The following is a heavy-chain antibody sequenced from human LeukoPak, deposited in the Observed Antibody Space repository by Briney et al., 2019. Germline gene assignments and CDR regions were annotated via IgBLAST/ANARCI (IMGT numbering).Heavy chain of an antibody. V-gene: IGHV3-30-3*01. J-gene: IGHJ4*02. CDR2: ISYDGSDK. CDR3: ARGIAAGASLPLDY. Sequence: GRSLRLSCAASGFTFSNYAMDWVRQAPGKGQEWVAVISYDGSDKYYADSVKGRFTISRDNSKNTVYLQMNSLRAEDTALYYCARGIAAGASLPLDYWGQGTLVTVSS. CDR1: GFTFSNYA. D-gene: IGHD6-13*01.